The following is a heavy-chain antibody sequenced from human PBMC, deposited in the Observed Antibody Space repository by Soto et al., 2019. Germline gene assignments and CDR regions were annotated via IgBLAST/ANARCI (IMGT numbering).Heavy chain of an antibody. J-gene: IGHJ4*02. CDR2: IVVGSGNT. CDR1: GFTFTSSA. V-gene: IGHV1-58*01. CDR3: AAVSSHRSSGYLGYDY. Sequence: ASVKVSCKASGFTFTSSAVQWVRQARGQRLEWIGWIVVGSGNTNYAQKFQERVTITRDMSTSTAYMELSSLRSEDTAVYYCAAVSSHRSSGYLGYDYWGQGTLVTVSS. D-gene: IGHD3-22*01.